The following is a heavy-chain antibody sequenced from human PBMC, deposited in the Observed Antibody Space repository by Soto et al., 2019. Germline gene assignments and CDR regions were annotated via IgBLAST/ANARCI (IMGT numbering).Heavy chain of an antibody. V-gene: IGHV1-2*02. CDR2: INPNSGAT. Sequence: ASVKVSCKASGGTFSSYAISCVRQAPGQGLEWMGWINPNSGATNYAQKFQGRVTMTRDTSISTAYMELSRLRSDDTAVYYCARSVPATTITDYWGQGTLVTVSS. D-gene: IGHD2-2*01. CDR1: GGTFSSYA. CDR3: ARSVPATTITDY. J-gene: IGHJ4*02.